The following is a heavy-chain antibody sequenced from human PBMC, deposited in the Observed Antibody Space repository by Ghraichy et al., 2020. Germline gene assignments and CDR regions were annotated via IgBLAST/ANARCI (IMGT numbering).Heavy chain of an antibody. CDR1: GFTFSRSW. CDR2: MNPEGSES. D-gene: IGHD2-15*01. Sequence: GGSLRLSCEASGFTFSRSWMDWVRQAPGKGLELVAGMNPEGSESFYVASVRGRFTTSRDNAKNSLYLQMNSLRAEDTAIYYCVRDGGWSAFDYWSRGALVTVSS. J-gene: IGHJ4*02. CDR3: VRDGGWSAFDY. V-gene: IGHV3-7*03.